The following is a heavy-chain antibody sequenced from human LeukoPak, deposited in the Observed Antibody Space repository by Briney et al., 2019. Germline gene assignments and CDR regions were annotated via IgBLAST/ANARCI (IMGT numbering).Heavy chain of an antibody. CDR1: GFTFSRYW. CDR2: IKQDGSEK. D-gene: IGHD6-19*01. Sequence: GGSLRLSCAASGFTFSRYWMTWVRQAPGKGLEWVANIKQDGSEKYYVDSVKGRFTISRDNAKNSLYLQMNSLRAEDTAMYYCAREERSLSVAGLDYWGQGTLVTVSS. CDR3: AREERSLSVAGLDY. V-gene: IGHV3-7*01. J-gene: IGHJ4*02.